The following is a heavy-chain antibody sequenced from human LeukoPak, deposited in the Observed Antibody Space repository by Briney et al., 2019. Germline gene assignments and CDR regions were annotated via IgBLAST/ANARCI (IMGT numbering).Heavy chain of an antibody. CDR2: ISSSSSYI. V-gene: IGHV3-21*01. D-gene: IGHD3-10*01. CDR1: GFTFSSYS. CDR3: ARRSGYGSTNWFDP. J-gene: IGHJ5*02. Sequence: KPGGSLRLSCAASGFTFSSYSMNGVRQAPGKGLEWVSSISSSSSYIYYADSVKGRFTISRDNAKNSLYLQMNSLRAEDTAVYYCARRSGYGSTNWFDPWGQGTLVTVS.